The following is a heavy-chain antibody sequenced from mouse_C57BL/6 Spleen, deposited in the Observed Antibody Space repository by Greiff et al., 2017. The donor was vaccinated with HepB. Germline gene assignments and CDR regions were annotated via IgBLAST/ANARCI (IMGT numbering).Heavy chain of an antibody. V-gene: IGHV1-15*01. CDR1: GYTFTDYE. CDR2: IDPETGGT. CDR3: TRYHYDYDRGFAY. D-gene: IGHD2-4*01. Sequence: LVESGAELVRPGASVTLSCKASGYTFTDYEMHWVKQTPVHGLEWIGAIDPETGGTAYNQKFKGKAILTADKSSSTAYMELRSLTSEDSAVYYCTRYHYDYDRGFAYWGQGTLVTVSA. J-gene: IGHJ3*01.